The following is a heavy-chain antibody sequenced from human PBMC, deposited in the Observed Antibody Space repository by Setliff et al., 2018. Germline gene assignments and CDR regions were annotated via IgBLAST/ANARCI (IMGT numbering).Heavy chain of an antibody. CDR3: ARDGIAARPGADY. D-gene: IGHD6-6*01. Sequence: AASVKVSCKASGYTSTSYAMHWVRQAPGQRLEWMGWISAGNGNTKYSQKFQGRVTITRDTSASTAYMELSSLRSEDTAVYYCARDGIAARPGADYWGQGTLVTVSS. CDR1: GYTSTSYA. CDR2: ISAGNGNT. J-gene: IGHJ4*02. V-gene: IGHV1-3*01.